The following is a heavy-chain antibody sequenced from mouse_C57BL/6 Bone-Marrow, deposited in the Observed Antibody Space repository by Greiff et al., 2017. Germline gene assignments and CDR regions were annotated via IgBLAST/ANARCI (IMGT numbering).Heavy chain of an antibody. J-gene: IGHJ2*01. CDR2: INPSTGGT. V-gene: IGHV1-53*01. D-gene: IGHD2-1*01. CDR3: AKWAYDNSTY. Sequence: VQLQQPGAELVKPGASVKLSCKASGYTFTSYWMHWVKQRPGQGLEWIGNINPSTGGTNYNEKFKSKATLAVDKSSSTASMQLSSLTSEDSAVSYGAKWAYDNSTYWGQGTTLPVSS. CDR1: GYTFTSYW.